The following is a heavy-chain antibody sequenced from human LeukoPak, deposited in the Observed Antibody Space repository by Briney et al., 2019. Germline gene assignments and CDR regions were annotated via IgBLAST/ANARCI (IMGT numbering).Heavy chain of an antibody. D-gene: IGHD4-17*01. V-gene: IGHV1-46*01. CDR1: GYTFTYYY. Sequence: ASVKVSCKVSGYTFTYYYIHWVRQAPGQGLEWMGIINPSGGSTNYAQKFQGRVTMTRDTSTSTLYMELNSLRSDDTSVYYCARHGDGAENFQHWGQGTLVTVS. CDR2: INPSGGST. J-gene: IGHJ1*01. CDR3: ARHGDGAENFQH.